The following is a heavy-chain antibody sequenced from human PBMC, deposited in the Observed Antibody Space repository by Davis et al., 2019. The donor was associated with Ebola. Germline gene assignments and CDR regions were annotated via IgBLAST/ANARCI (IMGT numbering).Heavy chain of an antibody. J-gene: IGHJ5*02. D-gene: IGHD6-19*01. V-gene: IGHV3-23*01. CDR1: GFTFSSYA. Sequence: GESLKISCAASGFTFSSYAMSWVRQAPGKGLEWVSAISGSGGSTYYADSVKGRFTISRDNSKNTLYLQMNSLRAEDTAVYYCANVGVAVAGTTWGQGTLVTVSS. CDR2: ISGSGGST. CDR3: ANVGVAVAGTT.